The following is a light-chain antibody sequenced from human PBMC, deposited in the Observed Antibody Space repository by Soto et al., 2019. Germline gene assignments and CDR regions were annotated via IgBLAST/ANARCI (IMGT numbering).Light chain of an antibody. CDR3: QHFGTSPPRFT. Sequence: EIVLTQSPATLSLSPGERATLSCRASQNVNSSSLTWYQQKPGQAPRLLLCDAVSRATDIPDKFSGSGSVTVFNLTISRLEPEDFALYYCQHFGTSPPRFTFGLGTKLEIK. CDR2: DAV. CDR1: QNVNSSS. J-gene: IGKJ2*01. V-gene: IGKV3-20*01.